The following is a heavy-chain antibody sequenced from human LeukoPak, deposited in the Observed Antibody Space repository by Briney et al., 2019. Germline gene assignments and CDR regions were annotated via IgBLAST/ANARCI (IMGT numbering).Heavy chain of an antibody. Sequence: PGGPLRLSCASSGFSLSGSPMPWVRHASGKGLEWVGRVRDRANSYATGYAASVEGRFTISRDDSENTAYLQMNSLIIEDTAVYYCTRQRPQTGTFDYWGQGVLVTVSS. V-gene: IGHV3-73*01. CDR2: VRDRANSYAT. J-gene: IGHJ4*02. D-gene: IGHD3-9*01. CDR1: GFSLSGSP. CDR3: TRQRPQTGTFDY.